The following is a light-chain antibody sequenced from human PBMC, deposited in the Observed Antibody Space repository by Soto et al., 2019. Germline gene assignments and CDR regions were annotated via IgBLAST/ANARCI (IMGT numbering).Light chain of an antibody. CDR2: DAS. J-gene: IGKJ1*01. CDR1: QSISSW. Sequence: IQMTPSPSTLSASVGYRVTITFGASQSISSWLAWYQQKPGKAPKLLIYDASTLQSGVPSRYSGSGSGTEFTLTISNLQPDDFATYYCQQYESYSPWTFGQGTKVDIK. CDR3: QQYESYSPWT. V-gene: IGKV1-5*01.